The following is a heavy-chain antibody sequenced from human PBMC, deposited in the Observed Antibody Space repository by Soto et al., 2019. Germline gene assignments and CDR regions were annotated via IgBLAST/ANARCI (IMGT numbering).Heavy chain of an antibody. V-gene: IGHV3-48*03. D-gene: IGHD2-2*01. Sequence: GGSLGISSAASRIPFSNFEMHWVRKAPGKGLEWVSYINTAGSTKYYAESVKGRFTISRDNARNSLFLQMNSLRAEDTAVYYCARAECSNPNCLTAYYSYGLDVWGQGTTVTVSS. CDR1: RIPFSNFE. CDR3: ARAECSNPNCLTAYYSYGLDV. J-gene: IGHJ6*02. CDR2: INTAGSTK.